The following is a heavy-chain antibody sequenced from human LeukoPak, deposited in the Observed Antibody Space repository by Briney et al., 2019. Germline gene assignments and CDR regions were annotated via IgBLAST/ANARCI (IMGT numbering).Heavy chain of an antibody. V-gene: IGHV3-48*01. CDR3: VRVRAGGSYFSFDY. CDR1: GSVFSSHR. J-gene: IGHJ4*02. Sequence: GGSLRLSCATRGSVFSSHRMTWVRQAPGRGLEWISFISGSSDTIYYADSVKGRFTISRDNVKDSLSLQMNSLRAEDTAIYYCVRVRAGGSYFSFDYWGQGTLVSVSS. D-gene: IGHD1-26*01. CDR2: ISGSSDTI.